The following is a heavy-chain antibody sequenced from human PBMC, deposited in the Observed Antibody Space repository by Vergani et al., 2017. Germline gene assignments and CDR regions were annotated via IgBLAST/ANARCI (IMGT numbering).Heavy chain of an antibody. CDR3: ARLHWGGIAASRGFDY. CDR2: INHSGST. V-gene: IGHV4-34*01. D-gene: IGHD6-25*01. Sequence: QVQLQQWGAGLLKPSETLSLTCAVYGGSFSGYYWSWIRQPPGKGLEWIGEINHSGSTYYNPSLKSRVTISVDTSKNQFSLKLSSVTAADTAVYYCARLHWGGIAASRGFDYWGQGTLVTVSS. J-gene: IGHJ4*02. CDR1: GGSFSGYY.